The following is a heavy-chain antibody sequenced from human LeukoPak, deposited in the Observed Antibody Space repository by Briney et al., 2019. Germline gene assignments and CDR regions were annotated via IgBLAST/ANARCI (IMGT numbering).Heavy chain of an antibody. Sequence: SQTLSLTCTVSGGSVTSGGYYWSWIRQHPGQGLEWIGYIYYSGTTYSNPSLKSRVTISIDTSKNQFSLKLSSVTAADTAVYYCATGTGPFDHWGQGTLVTVSS. V-gene: IGHV4-31*03. D-gene: IGHD1-1*01. CDR1: GGSVTSGGYY. CDR2: IYYSGTT. CDR3: ATGTGPFDH. J-gene: IGHJ4*02.